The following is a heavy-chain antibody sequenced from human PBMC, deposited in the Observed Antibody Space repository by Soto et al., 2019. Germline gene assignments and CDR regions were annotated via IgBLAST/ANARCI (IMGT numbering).Heavy chain of an antibody. Sequence: AGGSLRLSCAASGFTFSSYAMSWVRQAPGKGLEWVSAISGSGGSTYYADSVKGRFTISRDNSKNTLYLQMNSLRAEDTAVYYCAKVRRGRITIFGVVIIMGAFDIWGQGTMVTLSS. J-gene: IGHJ3*02. CDR2: ISGSGGST. D-gene: IGHD3-3*01. CDR3: AKVRRGRITIFGVVIIMGAFDI. CDR1: GFTFSSYA. V-gene: IGHV3-23*01.